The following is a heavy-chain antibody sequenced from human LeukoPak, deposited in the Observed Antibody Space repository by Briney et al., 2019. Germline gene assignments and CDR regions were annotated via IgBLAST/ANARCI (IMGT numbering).Heavy chain of an antibody. Sequence: GGSLRLSCAASGFTFSSYAMSWVRQAPGKGLEWVSAISGSGAGTYYADSVKGRFTISRDNSKNTLYLQMDSLRAEDTAVYYCARARRPVDYWGQGTLVTVSS. CDR2: ISGSGAGT. D-gene: IGHD6-6*01. CDR1: GFTFSSYA. J-gene: IGHJ4*02. V-gene: IGHV3-23*01. CDR3: ARARRPVDY.